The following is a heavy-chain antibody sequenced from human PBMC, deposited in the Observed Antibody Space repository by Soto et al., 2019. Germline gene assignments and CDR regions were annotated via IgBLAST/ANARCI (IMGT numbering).Heavy chain of an antibody. CDR2: INPTGGST. D-gene: IGHD2-8*02. J-gene: IGHJ4*02. CDR3: ARHLAAGDV. V-gene: IGHV1-46*01. Sequence: QVQLVQSGAEVKKPGASVKVSCKASGYTFINYYIHWVRQAPGHGLEWMAIINPTGGSTNYAQKFQGRLTLTMDTSTTPVYMELSSLTSEDTAIYYCARHLAAGDVCGQGTLVTVSS. CDR1: GYTFINYY.